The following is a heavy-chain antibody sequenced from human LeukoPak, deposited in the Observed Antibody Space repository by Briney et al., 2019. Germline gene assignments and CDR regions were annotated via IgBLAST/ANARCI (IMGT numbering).Heavy chain of an antibody. V-gene: IGHV3-33*01. Sequence: GGSLRLSCAASGFAFNTYAMHWVRQAPGQGLEWVALIWHDGSHKSYSNSVRGQFTISRDNSKNTVSLQMNNLRPEDTAVYYCAREMFGSGSYPDFWGQGTLVTVPS. J-gene: IGHJ4*02. CDR2: IWHDGSHK. D-gene: IGHD3-10*01. CDR3: AREMFGSGSYPDF. CDR1: GFAFNTYA.